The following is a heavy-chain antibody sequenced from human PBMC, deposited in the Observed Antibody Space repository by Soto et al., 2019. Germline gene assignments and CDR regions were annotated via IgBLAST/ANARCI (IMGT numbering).Heavy chain of an antibody. Sequence: QITLKESGPALVRPTQTLTLTCSFSGFSLTTRGVAVGWIRQPPGKALEWLALIFWDDDKWYSASVRSRLTITEDTSKNQVVLTMTNMDPVDTATYYCAHRSRGYAYYFDQWGQGTLVTVSS. V-gene: IGHV2-5*02. CDR3: AHRSRGYAYYFDQ. D-gene: IGHD5-12*01. CDR2: IFWDDDK. CDR1: GFSLTTRGVA. J-gene: IGHJ4*02.